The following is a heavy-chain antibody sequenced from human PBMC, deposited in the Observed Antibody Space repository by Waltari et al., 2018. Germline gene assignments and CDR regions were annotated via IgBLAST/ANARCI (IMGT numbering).Heavy chain of an antibody. D-gene: IGHD1-20*01. J-gene: IGHJ4*02. CDR3: ARDIVFCSCNNCFSVL. V-gene: IGHV3-48*03. Sequence: EGQLVESGGTLVKPGGSLRLSCTAPGFPSSSYEITWVSQAPGKGLECTSYISVGGHTIDYAVSVNGRFTISSDNVDNSLFLQMDSLIVDNTAIYYCARDIVFCSCNNCFSVLWGQGTLVTVSS. CDR1: GFPSSSYE. CDR2: ISVGGHTI.